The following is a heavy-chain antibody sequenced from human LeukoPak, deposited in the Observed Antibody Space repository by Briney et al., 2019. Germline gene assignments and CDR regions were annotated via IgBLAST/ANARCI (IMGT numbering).Heavy chain of an antibody. CDR1: GFSFNTYN. D-gene: IGHD2-21*02. J-gene: IGHJ6*03. V-gene: IGHV3-21*06. Sequence: PGGSLRLSCAASGFSFNTYNMNWVRQAPGKGLEWVSSISTASIYIYYADSVKGRFTISRDNAKNSLYLQMNSMRAEATAVYYCAREIGGGDYYYSYYMDVWGKGTTVSVSS. CDR2: ISTASIYI. CDR3: AREIGGGDYYYSYYMDV.